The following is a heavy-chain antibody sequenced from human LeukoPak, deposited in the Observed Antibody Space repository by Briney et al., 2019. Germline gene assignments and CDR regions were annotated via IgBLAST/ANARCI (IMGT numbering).Heavy chain of an antibody. V-gene: IGHV1-69*13. Sequence: SVTVSCKASGGTFSIYAISWVRQAPGQGLEWMGGIIPIFGTANYAQKFQGRVTITADESTRTAYMELSSLRSEDTAVYYCASGSKYYDSSGDAFDIWGQGTMVTVSS. CDR2: IIPIFGTA. CDR3: ASGSKYYDSSGDAFDI. J-gene: IGHJ3*02. CDR1: GGTFSIYA. D-gene: IGHD3-22*01.